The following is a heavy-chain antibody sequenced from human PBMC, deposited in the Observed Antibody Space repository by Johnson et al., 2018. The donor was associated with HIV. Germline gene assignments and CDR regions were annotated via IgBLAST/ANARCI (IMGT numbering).Heavy chain of an antibody. J-gene: IGHJ3*02. CDR1: GFTFDDYT. D-gene: IGHD1-7*01. V-gene: IGHV3-15*01. Sequence: VQLVESGGGLIQPGGSLRLSCAASGFTFDDYTMHWVRQAPGKGLEWVGRIKSKTDGGTTDYAAPVKGRFTISRDNSKNTLYLQMNSLRAEDTAVYYCARDWNNWNYGVPDAFDIWGQGTMVTVSS. CDR2: IKSKTDGGTT. CDR3: ARDWNNWNYGVPDAFDI.